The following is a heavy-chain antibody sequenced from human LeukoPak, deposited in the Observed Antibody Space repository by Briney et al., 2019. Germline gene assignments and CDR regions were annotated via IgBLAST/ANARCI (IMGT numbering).Heavy chain of an antibody. J-gene: IGHJ4*02. CDR3: ARDHNYAFDN. V-gene: IGHV3-48*01. D-gene: IGHD1-1*01. CDR2: IGIDSGNT. CDR1: GFPFIEYS. Sequence: GGSLRLSCTATGFPFIEYSMNWVRQAPGKGLEWISYIGIDSGNTKYADSVRGRFTISTDKAKNSLYLQMNSLRVEDTAVYYCARDHNYAFDNWGQGTLVSVAS.